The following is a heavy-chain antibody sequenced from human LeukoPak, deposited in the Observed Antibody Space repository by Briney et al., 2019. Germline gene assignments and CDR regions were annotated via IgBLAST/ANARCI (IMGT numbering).Heavy chain of an antibody. D-gene: IGHD3-9*01. CDR3: ARGNSRLRYFDWLQSNYYYYMDV. J-gene: IGHJ6*03. CDR2: IFPSGGEI. CDR1: GFTFSTFA. V-gene: IGHV3-23*01. Sequence: GGSLRLSCEASGFTFSTFAMIWVRQPPGKGLEWVSSIFPSGGEIHYADSVRGRFIISRDNSKSTLSLQMNSLRAEDTAVYYCARGNSRLRYFDWLQSNYYYYMDVWGKGTTVTISS.